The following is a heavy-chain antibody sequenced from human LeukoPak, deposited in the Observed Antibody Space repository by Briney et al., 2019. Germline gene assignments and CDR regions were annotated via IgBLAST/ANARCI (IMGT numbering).Heavy chain of an antibody. CDR2: INQDGSEK. J-gene: IGHJ6*03. CDR1: GFTFSSYW. Sequence: PGGSLRLSCAASGFTFSSYWMSWVRQAPGKGLEWVANINQDGSEKNYVDSVKGPFTISRDNAKNSLYLQMNSLRAEDTAVYYCAGFPGTYYLDVWGKGTTVTVSS. CDR3: AGFPGTYYLDV. V-gene: IGHV3-7*01.